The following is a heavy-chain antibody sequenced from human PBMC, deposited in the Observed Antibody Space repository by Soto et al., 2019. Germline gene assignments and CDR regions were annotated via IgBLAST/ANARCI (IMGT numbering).Heavy chain of an antibody. J-gene: IGHJ4*02. D-gene: IGHD6-6*01. CDR1: GGTFSSYS. Sequence: QVQLVQSGAEVKKPGSSVKVSCKASGGTFSSYSISWVRQAPGQGLEWMGGIIPIFGTANYAQKFQGRVTITADESTSTDYMELSSLRSEDTAVYYCAIEYSSSPPYYPLGYWGQGTLVTVSS. CDR3: AIEYSSSPPYYPLGY. CDR2: IIPIFGTA. V-gene: IGHV1-69*01.